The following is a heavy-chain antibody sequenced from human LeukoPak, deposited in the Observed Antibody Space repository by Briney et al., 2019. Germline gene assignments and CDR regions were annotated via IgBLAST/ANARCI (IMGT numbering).Heavy chain of an antibody. D-gene: IGHD5-24*01. Sequence: PGGSLRLSCAASGFTFSSFSMDWVRQAPGKGLEWVSSISSGSNYIYYADSVKGRFTISRDNAKNSLYLQMNSLRAEDTAVYYCAREMATSLGALDIWGQGTVVTVSS. CDR3: AREMATSLGALDI. J-gene: IGHJ3*02. CDR2: ISSGSNYI. CDR1: GFTFSSFS. V-gene: IGHV3-21*01.